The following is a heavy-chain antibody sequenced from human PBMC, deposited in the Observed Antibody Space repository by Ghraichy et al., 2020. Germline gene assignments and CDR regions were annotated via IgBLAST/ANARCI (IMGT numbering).Heavy chain of an antibody. Sequence: GGSLTLSCAASGFTFSAYWMSWVRQAPGKGLEWVANINQDGSEKYYVGSEKGRFTISRDNAKNSLYLQMSSLTAEDTAVYYCAYGGYSLDYWGQGTLVTVSS. CDR1: GFTFSAYW. CDR3: AYGGYSLDY. CDR2: INQDGSEK. V-gene: IGHV3-7*01. J-gene: IGHJ4*02. D-gene: IGHD5-12*01.